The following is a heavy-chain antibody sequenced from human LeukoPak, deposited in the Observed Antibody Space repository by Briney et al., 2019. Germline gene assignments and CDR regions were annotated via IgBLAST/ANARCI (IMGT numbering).Heavy chain of an antibody. Sequence: NPGGSLRLSCSASGFTFSSYAMYWVRQAPGRGLEWVASISSRSTVIFYADSLKGRFTISRDNAENSLYLQMISLRAEDTAVYYCARGGAGATKDDTFDIWGQGTMVTVSS. D-gene: IGHD1-1*01. V-gene: IGHV3-21*01. J-gene: IGHJ3*02. CDR3: ARGGAGATKDDTFDI. CDR1: GFTFSSYA. CDR2: ISSRSTVI.